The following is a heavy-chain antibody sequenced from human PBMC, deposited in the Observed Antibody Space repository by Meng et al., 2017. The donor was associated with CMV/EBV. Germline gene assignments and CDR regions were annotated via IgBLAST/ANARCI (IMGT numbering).Heavy chain of an antibody. V-gene: IGHV1-69*05. CDR2: IIPIFGTA. J-gene: IGHJ6*02. Sequence: SVHVSCKASGGTFSSYAISWVRQAPGQGLEWMGGIIPIFGTANYAQKVQGRVTITTDESTSTAYMELSSLRSEDTAVYYCARDGTDCSSTSCRIDYYYYGMDVWGQGTTVTVSS. CDR1: GGTFSSYA. CDR3: ARDGTDCSSTSCRIDYYYYGMDV. D-gene: IGHD2-2*01.